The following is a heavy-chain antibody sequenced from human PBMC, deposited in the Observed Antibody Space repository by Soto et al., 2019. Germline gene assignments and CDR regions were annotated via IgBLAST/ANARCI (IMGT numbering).Heavy chain of an antibody. D-gene: IGHD2-21*02. V-gene: IGHV4-30-4*01. CDR1: GGSINSGDYY. Sequence: SETLSLTCTVSGGSINSGDYYWSWIRQPPGKGLEWIGYIYYTGSTYYNPSLKSRVTISVDTSKNQFSLKLNSVTAADTAVYYCARAVTAIGGIDYWGQGTLVTVSS. J-gene: IGHJ4*02. CDR3: ARAVTAIGGIDY. CDR2: IYYTGST.